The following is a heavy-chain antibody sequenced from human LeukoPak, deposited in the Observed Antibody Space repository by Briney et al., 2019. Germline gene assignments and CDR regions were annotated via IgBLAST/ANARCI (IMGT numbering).Heavy chain of an antibody. CDR3: ATYCSSTSCYTPAEYFQH. V-gene: IGHV4-38-2*01. J-gene: IGHJ1*01. CDR1: GYSISSDYY. D-gene: IGHD2-2*02. CDR2: IYHSGST. Sequence: KPSETLSLTCAVSGYSISSDYYWGWIRQPPGKGLEWIGNIYHSGSTYYNPSLKSRVTISVDTSKNQFSLKLSSVTAADTAVYYCATYCSSTSCYTPAEYFQHWGQGTPVTVSS.